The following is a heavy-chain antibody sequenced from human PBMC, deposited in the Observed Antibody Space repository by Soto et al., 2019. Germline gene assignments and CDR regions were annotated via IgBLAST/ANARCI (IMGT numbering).Heavy chain of an antibody. CDR1: GYTFTSYA. CDR2: INAGNGNT. J-gene: IGHJ6*02. Sequence: ASVKVSCKASGYTFTSYAMHWVRQAPGQRLEWMGWINAGNGNTKYSQKFQGRVTITRDTSASTAYMELSSLRSEDTAVYYCATNRRGTTSDYYYYGMDVWGQGTTLTVSS. CDR3: ATNRRGTTSDYYYYGMDV. V-gene: IGHV1-3*01. D-gene: IGHD1-1*01.